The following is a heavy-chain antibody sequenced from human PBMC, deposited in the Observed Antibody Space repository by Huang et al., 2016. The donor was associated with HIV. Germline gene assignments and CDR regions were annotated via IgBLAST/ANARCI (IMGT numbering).Heavy chain of an antibody. CDR2: INHSGNT. CDR3: ARRYNSRRDY. D-gene: IGHD3-22*01. J-gene: IGHJ4*02. Sequence: QVQLEQWGAGLLKASETLSLTCAVYGGSFSGYYWNWLRQAPGKGLEWVGEINHSGNTNYNPSLKSRVNMSVDTSKSQCSLYRTSLSAADTGTYFCARRYNSRRDYWGRGTLVTVHS. CDR1: GGSFSGYY. V-gene: IGHV4-34*02.